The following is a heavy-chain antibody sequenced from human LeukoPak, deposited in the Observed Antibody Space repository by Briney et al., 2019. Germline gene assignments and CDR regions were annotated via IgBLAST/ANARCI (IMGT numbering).Heavy chain of an antibody. CDR3: ARAPGYRGFLDY. V-gene: IGHV3-30*03. Sequence: PGGSLRLSCAASGFTFSSYGMHWVRQAPGKGLEWVAVISYDGSNKYYADSVKGRFTISRGNSKNTLYLQMNSLRAEDTAVYYCARAPGYRGFLDYWGQGNLVTVSS. CDR1: GFTFSSYG. CDR2: ISYDGSNK. D-gene: IGHD5-18*01. J-gene: IGHJ4*02.